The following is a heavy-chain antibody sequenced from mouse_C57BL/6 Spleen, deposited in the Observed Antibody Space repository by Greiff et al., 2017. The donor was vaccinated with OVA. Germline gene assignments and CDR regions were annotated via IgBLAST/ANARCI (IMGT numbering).Heavy chain of an antibody. J-gene: IGHJ4*01. V-gene: IGHV1-50*01. CDR3: ARCDYPYYYAMDY. CDR1: GYTFTSYW. D-gene: IGHD2-4*01. Sequence: QVQLQQPGAELVKPGASVKLSCKASGYTFTSYWMQWVKQRPGQGLEWIGEIDPSDSYTNYNQKFKGKATLTVDTSSSTAYMQLSSLTSEDSAVYFCARCDYPYYYAMDYWGQGTSVTVSS. CDR2: IDPSDSYT.